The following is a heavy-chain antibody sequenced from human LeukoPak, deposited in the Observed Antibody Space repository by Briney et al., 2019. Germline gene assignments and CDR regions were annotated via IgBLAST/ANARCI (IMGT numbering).Heavy chain of an antibody. J-gene: IGHJ4*02. D-gene: IGHD6-13*01. CDR1: GFTFSSYW. CDR2: INSDGSST. CDR3: ARVAEAAAFDS. V-gene: IGHV3-74*01. Sequence: GGSLRLSCAASGFTFSSYWMHWVRQAPGKGLVWVSRINSDGSSTSYADSVKGRFTISRDNAKNTLYLQMNSLRAEDTAVYYCARVAEAAAFDSWGQGTLVTVSS.